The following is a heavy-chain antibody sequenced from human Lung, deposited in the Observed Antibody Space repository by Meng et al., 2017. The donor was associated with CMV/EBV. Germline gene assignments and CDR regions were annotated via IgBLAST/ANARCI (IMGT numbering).Heavy chain of an antibody. CDR3: ARGLGDYCSTTSCSYGVDV. D-gene: IGHD2-2*01. CDR1: GYIFSGYY. V-gene: IGHV1-2*02. Sequence: SVKVSCXASGYIFSGYYIHWVRQAPGQGLEWMGWINPNSGGTNYAQKFQGRVTMTRDTSISTAYMDLSRLKSDDTAVYYCARGLGDYCSTTSCSYGVDVWGQGTTVNCSS. CDR2: INPNSGGT. J-gene: IGHJ6*02.